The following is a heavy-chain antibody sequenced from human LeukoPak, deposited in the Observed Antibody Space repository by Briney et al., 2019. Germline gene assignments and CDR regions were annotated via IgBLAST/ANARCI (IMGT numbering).Heavy chain of an antibody. J-gene: IGHJ4*02. Sequence: ASVKVSCKASGYTFTSYYMHWVRQAPGQGLEWMGIINPSGGSTSYAQKFQGRVTMTTDTSTSTVYMELSSLRSEDTAVYYCAREEGDILPGYREWYFDYGGQGTLVTVSS. CDR2: INPSGGST. CDR1: GYTFTSYY. V-gene: IGHV1-46*01. CDR3: AREEGDILPGYREWYFDY. D-gene: IGHD3-9*01.